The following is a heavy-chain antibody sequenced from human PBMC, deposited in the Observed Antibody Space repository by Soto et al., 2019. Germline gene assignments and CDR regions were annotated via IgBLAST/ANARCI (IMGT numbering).Heavy chain of an antibody. CDR3: ARGGDYFDY. D-gene: IGHD3-16*01. CDR1: GYNFARSW. Sequence: GESLKISCKGSGYNFARSWIGWVRQMPGKGLEWMGILYPDDSDIRYSPSFQGQVTFSADMSISTAYLQWSSLKASDSAIYYCARGGDYFDYWGQGTLVTVSS. J-gene: IGHJ4*02. CDR2: LYPDDSDI. V-gene: IGHV5-51*01.